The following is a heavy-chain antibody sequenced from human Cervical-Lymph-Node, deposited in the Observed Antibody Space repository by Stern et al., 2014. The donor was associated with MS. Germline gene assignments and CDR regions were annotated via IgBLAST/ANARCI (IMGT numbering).Heavy chain of an antibody. V-gene: IGHV1-18*01. Sequence: QVQLVQSGAEVKKPGASVKVSCKASGYTFTSYGINWVRQAPGQGLEWMGWISTYNGKTDFPQNLQGRVTMTTDTSTSTAYMELRSLKSDDTAVYYCARDPINFDYMWGTYYGMDVWGQGTMVTVSS. CDR2: ISTYNGKT. CDR1: GYTFTSYG. D-gene: IGHD3-16*01. CDR3: ARDPINFDYMWGTYYGMDV. J-gene: IGHJ6*02.